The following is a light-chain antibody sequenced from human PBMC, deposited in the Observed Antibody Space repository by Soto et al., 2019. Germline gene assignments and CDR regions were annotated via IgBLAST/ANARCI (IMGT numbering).Light chain of an antibody. J-gene: IGKJ5*01. Sequence: DIQMTQSPSAMSASVGDRVTITCRASQGINNYLVWFQQKPGKVPKRLISAASNLQAGVPSRFSGSGFGTEFTLTISSLQPEDFATYYCQQYYSYPFTFGQGTRLEI. V-gene: IGKV1-17*03. CDR2: AAS. CDR3: QQYYSYPFT. CDR1: QGINNY.